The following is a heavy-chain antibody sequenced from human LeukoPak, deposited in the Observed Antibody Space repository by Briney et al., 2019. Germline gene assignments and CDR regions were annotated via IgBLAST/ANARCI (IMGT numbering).Heavy chain of an antibody. Sequence: ASVKVSCKAPGGTFSSYAISWVRQAPGQGLEWMGGIIPIFGTANYAQKFQGRVTITTDESTSTAYMELSSLRSEDTAVYYCASPWGFGETGWGQGTLVTVSS. CDR1: GGTFSSYA. CDR3: ASPWGFGETG. V-gene: IGHV1-69*05. J-gene: IGHJ4*02. D-gene: IGHD3-10*01. CDR2: IIPIFGTA.